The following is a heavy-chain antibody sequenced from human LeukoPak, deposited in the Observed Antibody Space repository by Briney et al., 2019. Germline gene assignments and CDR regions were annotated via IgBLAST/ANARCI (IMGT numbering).Heavy chain of an antibody. J-gene: IGHJ5*02. CDR2: INHSGST. Sequence: KPSETLSLTCAVYGGSFSGYYWSWIRQPPGKGLEWIGEINHSGSTNYNPSLKSRVTISVDTSKNQFSLKLSSVTAADTAVYYCARHGFDILTGFYNWFDPWGQGTLVTVSS. D-gene: IGHD3-9*01. CDR3: ARHGFDILTGFYNWFDP. V-gene: IGHV4-34*01. CDR1: GGSFSGYY.